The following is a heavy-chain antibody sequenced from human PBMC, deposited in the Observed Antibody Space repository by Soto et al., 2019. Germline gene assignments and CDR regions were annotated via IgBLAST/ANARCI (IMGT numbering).Heavy chain of an antibody. V-gene: IGHV3-23*01. D-gene: IGHD2-21*01. Sequence: GGSLRLSCSASGFPFSIYAMHWVRQSPGKGLEWVSVTTDSGGDSKYADSVRGRFTISRDNSKNTLYLQMSSLRVDDSAVYYWASGSSDSYPGRRIFDFWGRGTLVAVSS. CDR2: TTDSGGDS. CDR3: ASGSSDSYPGRRIFDF. J-gene: IGHJ4*02. CDR1: GFPFSIYA.